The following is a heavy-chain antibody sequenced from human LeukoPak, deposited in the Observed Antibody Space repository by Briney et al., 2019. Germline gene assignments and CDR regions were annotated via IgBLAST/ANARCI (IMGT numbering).Heavy chain of an antibody. J-gene: IGHJ6*03. Sequence: ASVKVSCKASGYTFTGYYMHWVRQAPGQGLEWMGWINPSGGSTSYAQKFQGRVTMTRDMSTSTVYMELSSLRSEDTAVYYCASTLEWSPYYMDVWGKGTTVTVSS. D-gene: IGHD3-3*01. V-gene: IGHV1-46*03. CDR2: INPSGGST. CDR1: GYTFTGYY. CDR3: ASTLEWSPYYMDV.